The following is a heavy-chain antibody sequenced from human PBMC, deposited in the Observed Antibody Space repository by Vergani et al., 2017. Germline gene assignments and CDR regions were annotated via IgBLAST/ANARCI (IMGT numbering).Heavy chain of an antibody. CDR3: ARDENWFDP. V-gene: IGHV1-2*02. CDR2: INPNSGDT. J-gene: IGHJ5*02. Sequence: QVQLVQSGAEVKKPGASVKVSCKASGYTFTGYYMNWVRQAPGQGLEWMGWINPNSGDTNYAQKFQGRVTMTRDTSISTAYMELSSVTAADTAVYYCARDENWFDPWGQGTLVTVSS. CDR1: GYTFTGYY.